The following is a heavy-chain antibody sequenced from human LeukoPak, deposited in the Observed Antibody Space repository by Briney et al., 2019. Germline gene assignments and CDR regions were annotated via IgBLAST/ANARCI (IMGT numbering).Heavy chain of an antibody. CDR2: INHSGST. CDR3: ARGSDRFWSGFPRGYYYMDV. Sequence: PSETLSLTCAVYGGSFSGYYWSWIRQPPGKGLEWIGEINHSGSTNYNPSLKSRVTISVDTYKNQFSLKLSSVTAADTAVYYCARGSDRFWSGFPRGYYYMDVWGKGTTVTVSS. D-gene: IGHD3-3*01. CDR1: GGSFSGYY. V-gene: IGHV4-34*01. J-gene: IGHJ6*03.